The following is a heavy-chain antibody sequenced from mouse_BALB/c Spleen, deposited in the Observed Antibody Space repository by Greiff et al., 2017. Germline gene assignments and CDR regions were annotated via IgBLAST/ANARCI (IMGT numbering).Heavy chain of an antibody. CDR2: ISNGGGST. Sequence: DVHLVESGGGLVQPGGSLKLSCAASGFTFSSYTMSWVRQTPEKRLEWVAYISNGGGSTYYPDTVKGRFTISRDNAKNTLYLQMSSLKSEDTAMYYCARHGYYGNHEAMDYWGQGTSVTVSS. D-gene: IGHD2-1*01. V-gene: IGHV5-12-2*01. CDR3: ARHGYYGNHEAMDY. J-gene: IGHJ4*01. CDR1: GFTFSSYT.